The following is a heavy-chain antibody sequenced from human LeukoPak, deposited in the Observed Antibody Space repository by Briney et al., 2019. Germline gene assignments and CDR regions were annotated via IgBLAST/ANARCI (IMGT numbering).Heavy chain of an antibody. J-gene: IGHJ5*02. CDR3: VRAYHPGGWFDP. D-gene: IGHD2-21*01. Sequence: GGSLRLSCAASGFTFSSYEMNWVRQAPGKGLEWVSSISGSSSYIYYADSVKGRFTISRDNAKNSLYLQMNSLTAEDTAMHYCVRAYHPGGWFDPWGQGTLVTVSS. CDR1: GFTFSSYE. CDR2: ISGSSSYI. V-gene: IGHV3-21*01.